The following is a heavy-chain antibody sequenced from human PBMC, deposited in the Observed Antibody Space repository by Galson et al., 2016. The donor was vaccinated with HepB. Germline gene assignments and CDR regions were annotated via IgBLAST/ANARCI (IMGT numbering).Heavy chain of an antibody. CDR3: ARDAAGSYDL. D-gene: IGHD6-25*01. J-gene: IGHJ2*01. V-gene: IGHV3-23*01. Sequence: SLRLSCAASGFTFSSYAVSWVRQAPGKGLEWVAGISNSAGSTYFADSVKGRFTISRDNSKNTLYLQMNSLRVEDTAVYYCARDAAGSYDLWGRGTLVTVPS. CDR2: ISNSAGST. CDR1: GFTFSSYA.